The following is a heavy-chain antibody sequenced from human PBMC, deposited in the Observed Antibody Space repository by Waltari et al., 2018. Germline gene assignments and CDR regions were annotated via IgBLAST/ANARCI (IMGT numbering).Heavy chain of an antibody. D-gene: IGHD2-2*01. CDR2: ISTSGSTI. Sequence: EVQLVESGGGLVQPGGSLRLSCAASGFTFSSYEMTWVRQAPGKGLEYISYISTSGSTIYYADSVKGRFTISRDNAKNSLFLQMSSLRAEDTAVYYCARDRIVVEGSYYYYMDVWGKGTTVTVSS. V-gene: IGHV3-48*03. CDR1: GFTFSSYE. CDR3: ARDRIVVEGSYYYYMDV. J-gene: IGHJ6*03.